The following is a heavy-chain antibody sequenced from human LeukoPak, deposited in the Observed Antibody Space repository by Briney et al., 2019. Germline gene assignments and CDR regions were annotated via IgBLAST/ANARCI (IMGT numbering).Heavy chain of an antibody. CDR3: AKGYCSSTSCYTLYYFDY. J-gene: IGHJ4*02. D-gene: IGHD2-2*02. Sequence: GGSLRLSCAASGFTFSSYGMHWVRQAPGKGLEWVAVISYDGSNKYHADSVKGRFTISRDNSKNTLYLQMNSLRAEDTAVYYCAKGYCSSTSCYTLYYFDYWGQGTLVTVSS. V-gene: IGHV3-30*18. CDR2: ISYDGSNK. CDR1: GFTFSSYG.